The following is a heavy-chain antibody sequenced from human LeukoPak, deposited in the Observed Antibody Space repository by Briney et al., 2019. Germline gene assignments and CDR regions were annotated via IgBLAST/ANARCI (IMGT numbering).Heavy chain of an antibody. D-gene: IGHD3-22*01. CDR3: ARDALTYYYDSSGYPGAFDI. J-gene: IGHJ3*02. Sequence: SVKVSCKASGGTFSSYAISWVRQAPGQGLEWMGGIIPIFGTANYAQKFQGRVTITADESTSTAYMELSSLRAEDTALYYCARDALTYYYDSSGYPGAFDIWGQGTMVTVSS. CDR1: GGTFSSYA. V-gene: IGHV1-69*13. CDR2: IIPIFGTA.